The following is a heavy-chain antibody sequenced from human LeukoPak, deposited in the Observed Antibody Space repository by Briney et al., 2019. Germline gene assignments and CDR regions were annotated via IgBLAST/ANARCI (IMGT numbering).Heavy chain of an antibody. CDR2: ISSSGDTI. J-gene: IGHJ6*03. CDR3: ARDVTPYYYMDV. Sequence: GGSPRLSCAASGFTFSDYYMNWIRQAPGKGLEWVSYISSSGDTIYYADSVKGRFTISRDNAKNSLYLQMNSLRAEDTAVYYCARDVTPYYYMDVWGKGTTVTISS. D-gene: IGHD3-16*02. V-gene: IGHV3-11*01. CDR1: GFTFSDYY.